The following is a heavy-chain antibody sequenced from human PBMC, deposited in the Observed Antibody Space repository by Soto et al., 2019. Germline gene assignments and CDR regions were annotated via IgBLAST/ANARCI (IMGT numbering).Heavy chain of an antibody. Sequence: SETLSLTCIVSGGSITRNNHYWGWIRQSPGKGLEWIGSILDSGSTNYNPSLKSRVTLSVETSKNQFSLKMSSVTAADTALYYCARLGSSGWYQGSYFDYRGQGTLVTVSS. CDR2: ILDSGST. CDR3: ARLGSSGWYQGSYFDY. J-gene: IGHJ4*02. CDR1: GGSITRNNHY. V-gene: IGHV4-39*01. D-gene: IGHD6-19*01.